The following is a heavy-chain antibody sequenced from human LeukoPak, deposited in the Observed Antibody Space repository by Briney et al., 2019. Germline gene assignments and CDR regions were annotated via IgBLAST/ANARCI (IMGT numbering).Heavy chain of an antibody. CDR1: GYTFTGYY. CDR2: INPNSGGT. D-gene: IGHD2-2*01. Sequence: GASVKVSCKASGYTFTGYYMHWVRQAPGQGLEWMGWINPNSGGTNYAQKFQGRVTMTRDTSISTAYMELSRLRSDDTAVYYGATHVVVPAADAFDIWGQGTMVTVSS. V-gene: IGHV1-2*02. CDR3: ATHVVVPAADAFDI. J-gene: IGHJ3*02.